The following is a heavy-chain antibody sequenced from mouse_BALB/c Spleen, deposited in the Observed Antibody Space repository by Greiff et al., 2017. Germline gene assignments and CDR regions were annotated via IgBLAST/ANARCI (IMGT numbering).Heavy chain of an antibody. V-gene: IGHV3-2*02. CDR1: GYSITSDYA. Sequence: DVKLQESGPGLVKPSQSLSLTCTVTGYSITSDYAWNWIRQFPGNKLEWMGYISYSGSTSYNPSLKSRISITRDTSKNQFFLQLNSVTTEDTATYYCAQDYYAMDYWGQGTSVTVSS. D-gene: IGHD3-2*02. CDR3: AQDYYAMDY. CDR2: ISYSGST. J-gene: IGHJ4*01.